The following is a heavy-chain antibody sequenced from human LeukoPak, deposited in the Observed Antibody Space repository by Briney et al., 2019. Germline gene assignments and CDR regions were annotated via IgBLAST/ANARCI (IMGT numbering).Heavy chain of an antibody. V-gene: IGHV1-2*06. Sequence: ASVKVSCKASGYTFTVYYIHWVRQAPGQGLQWMGRIYPDSGDTNYAQEFQGGVTMTRDTSISTAYMELSSLTSDDTAVYYCARFSHYSSSSGGAYWGQGTLVTVSS. CDR1: GYTFTVYY. CDR2: IYPDSGDT. CDR3: ARFSHYSSSSGGAY. D-gene: IGHD6-6*01. J-gene: IGHJ4*02.